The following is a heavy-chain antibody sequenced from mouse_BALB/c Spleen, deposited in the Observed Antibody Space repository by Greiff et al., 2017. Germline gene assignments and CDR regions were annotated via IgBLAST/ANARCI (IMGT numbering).Heavy chain of an antibody. Sequence: VQLQQSGAELVKPGASVKLSCTASGFNIKDTYMHWVKQRPEQGLEWIGRIDPANGNTKYDPKFQGKATITADTSSNTAYLQLSSLTSEDTAVYYCASTAVVPFDYWGQGTTLTVSS. J-gene: IGHJ2*01. CDR1: GFNIKDTY. CDR3: ASTAVVPFDY. CDR2: IDPANGNT. V-gene: IGHV14-3*02. D-gene: IGHD1-1*01.